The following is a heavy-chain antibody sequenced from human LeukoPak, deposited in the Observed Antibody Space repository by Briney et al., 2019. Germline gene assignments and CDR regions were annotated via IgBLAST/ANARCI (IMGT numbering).Heavy chain of an antibody. Sequence: SETLSLTCAVYGGSFSGYYWSWIRQPPGKGLEWIGEINHSGSTNYNPSLKSRVTISVDTSKNQFSLKLSSVTAADTAVYYCARVETPPSFFDYWGQGTLVTVSS. V-gene: IGHV4-34*01. CDR2: INHSGST. CDR1: GGSFSGYY. J-gene: IGHJ4*02. CDR3: ARVETPPSFFDY.